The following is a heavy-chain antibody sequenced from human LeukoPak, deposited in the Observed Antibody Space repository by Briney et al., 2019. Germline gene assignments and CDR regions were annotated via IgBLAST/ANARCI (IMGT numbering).Heavy chain of an antibody. CDR1: GYSFTSYW. V-gene: IGHV5-51*01. Sequence: GESLKISCKGSGYSFTSYWIGWVRQMPGKGLEWMGIIYPGDSDTRYSPSFQGQVTISADKSISTAYLQWSSLKASDTAMYYCARPVVRGQSRGNWFDPWGQGTLVTVSS. D-gene: IGHD3-10*01. CDR3: ARPVVRGQSRGNWFDP. CDR2: IYPGDSDT. J-gene: IGHJ5*02.